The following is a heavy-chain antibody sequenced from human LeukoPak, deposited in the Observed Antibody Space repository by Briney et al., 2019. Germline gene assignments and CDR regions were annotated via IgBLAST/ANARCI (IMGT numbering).Heavy chain of an antibody. CDR2: ISSSSSTI. Sequence: PGGSLRLSCAASGFTFSSYSMNWVRQAPGKGLEWVSYISSSSSTIYYADSVKGRFTISRDNAKNSLYLQMNSLRAEDTAVYYCASDPPYSSSWTEVPFDYWGQGTLVTVSS. J-gene: IGHJ4*02. CDR1: GFTFSSYS. D-gene: IGHD6-13*01. V-gene: IGHV3-48*04. CDR3: ASDPPYSSSWTEVPFDY.